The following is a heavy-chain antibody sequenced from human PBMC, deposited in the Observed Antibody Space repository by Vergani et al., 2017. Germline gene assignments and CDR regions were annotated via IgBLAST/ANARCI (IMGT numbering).Heavy chain of an antibody. Sequence: QVQLQQWGAGLLKPSETLSLTCAVYGGSFSGYYWSWIRQPPGKGLEWIGEINHSGSTNYNPSLKSRVTISVDTSKNQFSLKLSSVTAADTAVYYCARLGFGFGVVISDAFDIWGQGTMVTVSS. CDR3: ARLGFGFGVVISDAFDI. J-gene: IGHJ3*02. CDR1: GGSFSGYY. D-gene: IGHD3-3*01. V-gene: IGHV4-34*01. CDR2: INHSGST.